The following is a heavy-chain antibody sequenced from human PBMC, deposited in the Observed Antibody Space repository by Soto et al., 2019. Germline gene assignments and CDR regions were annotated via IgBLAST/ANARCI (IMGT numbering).Heavy chain of an antibody. CDR2: IWYDGSNK. D-gene: IGHD2-15*01. CDR3: AREVHGWGGGGSLQNSGMDG. J-gene: IGHJ6*02. CDR1: GFTFSSYG. V-gene: IGHV3-33*01. Sequence: GASLSLSSAASGFTFSSYGMHWVRQAPGKGLEWVAVIWYDGSNKYYADSVKGRFTISRDNSKNTLYLQMNSLRAEDTAVYYCAREVHGWGGGGSLQNSGMDGWGQGATVTLAS.